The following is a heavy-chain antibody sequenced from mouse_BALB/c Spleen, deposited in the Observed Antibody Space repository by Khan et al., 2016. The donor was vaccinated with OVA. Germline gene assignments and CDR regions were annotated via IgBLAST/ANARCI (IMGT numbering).Heavy chain of an antibody. CDR1: GYSFTSYW. Sequence: QVQLKQSGAELAKPGASVKMSCKASGYSFTSYWMHWVKQRPGQGLEWIGYINPSTGYTEYNQKFKDKATLTADKSSSTAYMQLSSLTFEDSAVYYCARRGVYGIFAYWGQGTLVTVAA. V-gene: IGHV1-7*01. CDR2: INPSTGYT. CDR3: ARRGVYGIFAY. D-gene: IGHD2-1*01. J-gene: IGHJ3*01.